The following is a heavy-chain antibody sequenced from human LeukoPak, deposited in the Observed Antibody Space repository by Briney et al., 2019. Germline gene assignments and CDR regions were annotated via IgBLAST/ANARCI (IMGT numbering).Heavy chain of an antibody. D-gene: IGHD4-17*01. J-gene: IGHJ4*02. CDR1: GYTLVSYG. Sequence: ASVKVSCKASGYTLVSYGISWVRQAPGQGLEWMGWISAYNGQTNYAQKLQGRVTMTTDTSTSTAYMELRSLRSDDTAVYYRAREAGDYGNDYWGQGTLVTVSS. CDR2: ISAYNGQT. V-gene: IGHV1-18*01. CDR3: AREAGDYGNDY.